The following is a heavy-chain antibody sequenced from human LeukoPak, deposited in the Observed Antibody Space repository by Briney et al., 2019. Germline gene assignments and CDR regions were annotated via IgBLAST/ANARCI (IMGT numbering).Heavy chain of an antibody. J-gene: IGHJ4*02. Sequence: GGSLRLSCAASGFTFSLYAMTWVRQAPGKGLEWVSTLTGSGGSTSYAASVKGRFTISRDNSRNTPYLQMNSLRAEDTAVYYCARSRYYFDYWGQGTLVTVSS. CDR2: LTGSGGST. V-gene: IGHV3-23*01. CDR3: ARSRYYFDY. CDR1: GFTFSLYA.